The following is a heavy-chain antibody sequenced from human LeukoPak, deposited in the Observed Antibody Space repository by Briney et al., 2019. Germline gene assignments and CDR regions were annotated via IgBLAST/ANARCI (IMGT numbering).Heavy chain of an antibody. Sequence: SETLSLTCTVSGGSISSYYWSWIRQPPGKGLEWIGYIYYSGSTNYNPSLKSRVTISVDTSKNQFSLKLSSVTAADTAVYYCARTPSGWYQPYYYYMDVWGKGTTVTVSS. J-gene: IGHJ6*03. D-gene: IGHD6-19*01. CDR1: GGSISSYY. CDR2: IYYSGST. CDR3: ARTPSGWYQPYYYYMDV. V-gene: IGHV4-59*01.